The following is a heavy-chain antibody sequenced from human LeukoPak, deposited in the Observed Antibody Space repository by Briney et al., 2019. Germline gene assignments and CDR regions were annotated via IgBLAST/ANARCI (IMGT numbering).Heavy chain of an antibody. D-gene: IGHD2-2*01. CDR1: GGSISSHY. V-gene: IGHV4-59*08. CDR3: ARLGSTFDT. J-gene: IGHJ3*02. Sequence: PRTLSLTCTVAGGSISSHYWTWIRQPPGKGLEWIGYIFYSGGSNYNPSLKSRVTISVDTSKNPFSLKLSSVTAADTAVYYCARLGSTFDTWGQGTMVTVSS. CDR2: IFYSGGS.